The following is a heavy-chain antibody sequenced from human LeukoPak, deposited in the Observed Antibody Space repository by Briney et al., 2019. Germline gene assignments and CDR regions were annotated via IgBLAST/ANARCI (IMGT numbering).Heavy chain of an antibody. J-gene: IGHJ4*02. CDR2: INPNSGGT. Sequence: ASVKVSCKASGYTFTGYYMHWVRQAPGQGLEWMGWINPNSGGTNYAQKLQGRVTMTTDTSTSTAYMELRSLRSDDTAVYYCARGRAMYYYDSSGYSDYWGQGTLVTVSS. D-gene: IGHD3-22*01. V-gene: IGHV1-2*02. CDR1: GYTFTGYY. CDR3: ARGRAMYYYDSSGYSDY.